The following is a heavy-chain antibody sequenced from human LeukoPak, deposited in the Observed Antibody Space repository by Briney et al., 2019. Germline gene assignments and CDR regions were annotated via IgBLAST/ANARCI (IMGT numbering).Heavy chain of an antibody. Sequence: GGSLRLSCAASGFTFSGYAMKWVRQAPGKGLEWVSAISRTSAYIYYSYSVECRFTISRDNAKNSVYLQIDSRRAEDTAVYYCARDERRYCSDSSCYPGDYWGQGTMVTVSS. J-gene: IGHJ4*02. V-gene: IGHV3-21*01. CDR3: ARDERRYCSDSSCYPGDY. D-gene: IGHD2-2*01. CDR2: ISRTSAYI. CDR1: GFTFSGYA.